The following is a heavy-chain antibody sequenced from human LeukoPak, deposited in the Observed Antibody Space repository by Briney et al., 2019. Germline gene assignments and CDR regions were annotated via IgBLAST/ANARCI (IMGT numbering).Heavy chain of an antibody. CDR2: ISWNSGSI. J-gene: IGHJ3*02. Sequence: GGSLRLSCAASGFTFDDYAMHWVRHAPGKGLEWVSGISWNSGSIGYADSVKGRFTISRDNAKNSLYLQMNSLRAEDMALYYCAKDFYRLGEFDAFDNWGQGTMVTVSS. V-gene: IGHV3-9*03. D-gene: IGHD3-16*01. CDR3: AKDFYRLGEFDAFDN. CDR1: GFTFDDYA.